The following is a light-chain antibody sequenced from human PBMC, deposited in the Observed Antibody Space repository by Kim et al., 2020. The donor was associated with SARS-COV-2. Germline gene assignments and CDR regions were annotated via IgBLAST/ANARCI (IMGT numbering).Light chain of an antibody. J-gene: IGKJ2*01. CDR2: GAS. V-gene: IGKV3-20*01. CDR1: QSVSSSS. CDR3: QQYGGSPLYT. Sequence: SPGERATLSCRASQSVSSSSLAWHQQKPGQAPRLLIYGASSRATGIPDRFSGSGSGTDFTLTIDRLEPEDVAVYYCQQYGGSPLYTFGQGTKLEI.